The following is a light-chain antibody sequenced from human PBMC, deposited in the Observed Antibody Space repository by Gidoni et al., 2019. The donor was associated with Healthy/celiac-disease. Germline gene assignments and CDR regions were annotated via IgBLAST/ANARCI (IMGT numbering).Light chain of an antibody. CDR3: QQYGGSPLT. V-gene: IGKV3-20*01. CDR1: PTLSSHS. CDR2: GAS. Sequence: EIVLTQSPGTLSLSPGERATLSCRASPTLSSHSVAWYQQKPGQAPRLVIYGASSRATGIPDRFSGSGSGTDFTLIITRLEPEDFALYYCQQYGGSPLTFGGGTKIE. J-gene: IGKJ4*01.